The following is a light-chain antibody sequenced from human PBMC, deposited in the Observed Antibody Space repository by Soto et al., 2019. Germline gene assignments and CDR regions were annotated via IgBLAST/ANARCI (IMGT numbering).Light chain of an antibody. Sequence: QSALTQPASVSGSPGQSITISCTGTSSDVGGYNYVSWYQQHPGNAPKLMIYEVSNRPSGVSNRFSGSKSGNTASLTSSGLQSEDEADYYCTSYTGSPTLSVFGTGTKVTVL. V-gene: IGLV2-14*01. CDR3: TSYTGSPTLSV. CDR2: EVS. J-gene: IGLJ1*01. CDR1: SSDVGGYNY.